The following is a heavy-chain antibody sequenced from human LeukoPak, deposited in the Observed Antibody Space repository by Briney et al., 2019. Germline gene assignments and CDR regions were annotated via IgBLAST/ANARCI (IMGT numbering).Heavy chain of an antibody. J-gene: IGHJ4*02. D-gene: IGHD4-11*01. CDR3: ARRYSNYFFDY. CDR2: IYHSGST. Sequence: SETLSLTCAVSGYSITSGYYWAWIRQPPGKGLEWIGNIYHSGSTYYNASLKSRVTISVDTSKNQFSLKLSSVTAADTAVYYCARRYSNYFFDYWGQGTLVTVST. CDR1: GYSITSGYY. V-gene: IGHV4-38-2*01.